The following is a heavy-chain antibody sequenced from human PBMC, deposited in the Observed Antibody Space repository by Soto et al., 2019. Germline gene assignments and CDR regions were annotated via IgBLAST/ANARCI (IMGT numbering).Heavy chain of an antibody. CDR2: INAGNGNT. J-gene: IGHJ4*02. CDR1: GYTFTSYA. V-gene: IGHV1-3*01. D-gene: IGHD3-10*01. CDR3: ARAVSPNKSLYFDY. Sequence: GASVKVSCKASGYTFTSYAMHWVRQAPGQRLEWMGWINAGNGNTKYSQKFQGRVTITRDTSASTAYMELSSLRSEDTAVYYCARAVSPNKSLYFDYWGQGTLVTVSS.